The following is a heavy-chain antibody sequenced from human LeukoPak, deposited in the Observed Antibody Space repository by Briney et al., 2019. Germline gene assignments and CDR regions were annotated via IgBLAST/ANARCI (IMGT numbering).Heavy chain of an antibody. V-gene: IGHV3-23*01. Sequence: PGGSLRLSCAASGFTFSSYAMSWVRQAPGKGLEWVSAISGSGGSTYYADSVKGRFTISRDNSKNTLYLQMNSLRAEDTAVYYCAKDLWLAVAGTNWFDPWGQGTLVTVSS. D-gene: IGHD6-19*01. CDR2: ISGSGGST. CDR1: GFTFSSYA. J-gene: IGHJ5*02. CDR3: AKDLWLAVAGTNWFDP.